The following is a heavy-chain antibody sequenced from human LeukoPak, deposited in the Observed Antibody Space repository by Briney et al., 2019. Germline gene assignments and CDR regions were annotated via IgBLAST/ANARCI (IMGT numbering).Heavy chain of an antibody. CDR2: IIPILGIA. J-gene: IGHJ4*02. D-gene: IGHD2-15*01. V-gene: IGHV1-69*04. CDR3: ARFGLVVVALFDY. Sequence: SVKVSCKASGGTFSSYAISWVQQAPGQGLEWMGRIIPILGIANYAQKFQGRVTITADKSTSTAYMELSSLRSEDTAVYYCARFGLVVVALFDYWGQGTLVTVSS. CDR1: GGTFSSYA.